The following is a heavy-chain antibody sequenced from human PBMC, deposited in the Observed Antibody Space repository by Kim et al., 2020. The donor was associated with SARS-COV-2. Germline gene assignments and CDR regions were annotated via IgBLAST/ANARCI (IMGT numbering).Heavy chain of an antibody. CDR2: IWYDGSTK. D-gene: IGHD2-21*02. CDR1: AFTFSNYG. J-gene: IGHJ4*02. V-gene: IGHV3-33*01. Sequence: GGSLRLSCAASAFTFSNYGMHWVRQAPGKGLEWVAVIWYDGSTKYYADSVKGRFTISRDNSKNTLYLQMDTLRAEDTAVYYCAREVRGGPGVGVWQESDGFDCWGQGTLVTVSS. CDR3: AREVRGGPGVGVWQESDGFDC.